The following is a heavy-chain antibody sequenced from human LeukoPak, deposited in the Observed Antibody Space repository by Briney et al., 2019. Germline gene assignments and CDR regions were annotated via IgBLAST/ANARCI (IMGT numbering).Heavy chain of an antibody. D-gene: IGHD3-9*01. CDR1: GYTFTSYD. V-gene: IGHV1-8*01. CDR2: MNPNSGNT. Sequence: GASVKVSCKASGYTFTSYDINWVRQATGQGLEWMGWMNPNSGNTGYAQKFQGRVTMTRNTSISTAYMELSSLRSEDTAVYYCARGLLVKEYDISTGYPGDLDYWGQGTLVTVSS. J-gene: IGHJ4*02. CDR3: ARGLLVKEYDISTGYPGDLDY.